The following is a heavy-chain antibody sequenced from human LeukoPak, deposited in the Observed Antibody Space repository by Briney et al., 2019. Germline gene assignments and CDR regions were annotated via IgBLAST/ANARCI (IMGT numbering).Heavy chain of an antibody. V-gene: IGHV1-24*01. D-gene: IGHD5/OR15-5a*01. CDR1: GYTLTELS. CDR3: AREVYDFLGRWFDP. J-gene: IGHJ5*02. CDR2: FDPEDGET. Sequence: GASVKVSCKVSGYTLTELSMHWVRQAPGKGLEWMGGFDPEDGETIYAQKFQGRVTMTEDTSTDTAYMELRSLRSDDTAVYYCAREVYDFLGRWFDPWGQGTLVTVSS.